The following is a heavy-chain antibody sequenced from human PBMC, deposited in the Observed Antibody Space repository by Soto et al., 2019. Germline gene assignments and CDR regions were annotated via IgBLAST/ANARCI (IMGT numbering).Heavy chain of an antibody. Sequence: GGSLRLSCAASGFTFSSYAMSWVRQAPGKGLEWVSAISGSGGSTYYADSVKGRFTISRDNSKNTLYLQMNSLRAEDTAVYYCAKDRRRGYSGYDFSDWFDPWGQGTLVTVSS. D-gene: IGHD5-12*01. J-gene: IGHJ5*02. V-gene: IGHV3-23*01. CDR3: AKDRRRGYSGYDFSDWFDP. CDR1: GFTFSSYA. CDR2: ISGSGGST.